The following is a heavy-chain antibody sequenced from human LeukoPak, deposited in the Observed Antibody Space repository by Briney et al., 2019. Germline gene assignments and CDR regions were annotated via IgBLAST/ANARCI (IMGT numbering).Heavy chain of an antibody. D-gene: IGHD3-10*01. J-gene: IGHJ4*02. CDR1: GFTFSSYA. V-gene: IGHV3-30-3*01. CDR2: ISYDGSNK. Sequence: GGSLRLSCAASGFTFSSYAMHWVRQAPGKGLEWVAVISYDGSNKYYADSVKGRFTISRDNSKNTLYLQMNSLRAEDTAVYYCARDLGTKITMVWGILGYWGQGTLVTVSS. CDR3: ARDLGTKITMVWGILGY.